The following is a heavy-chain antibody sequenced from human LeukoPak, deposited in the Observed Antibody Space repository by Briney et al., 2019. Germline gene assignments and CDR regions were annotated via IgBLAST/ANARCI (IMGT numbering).Heavy chain of an antibody. Sequence: SVKVSCKASGGTFSSYAISWVRQAPGQGLEWMGGIIPIFGTANYAQKFQARVTITADESTSTAYMELSSLRSEDTAVYYCARDDSSGYYYGRYFQHWGQGTLVTVSS. D-gene: IGHD3-22*01. CDR1: GGTFSSYA. CDR3: ARDDSSGYYYGRYFQH. V-gene: IGHV1-69*13. CDR2: IIPIFGTA. J-gene: IGHJ1*01.